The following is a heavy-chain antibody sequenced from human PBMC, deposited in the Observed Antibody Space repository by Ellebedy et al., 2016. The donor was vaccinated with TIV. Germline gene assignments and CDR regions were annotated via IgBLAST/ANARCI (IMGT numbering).Heavy chain of an antibody. CDR2: INHSGST. CDR3: ASGSGWSLTFVVFDY. V-gene: IGHV4-34*01. J-gene: IGHJ4*02. Sequence: GSLRLSXAVYGGSFSGYYWSWIRQPPGKGLEWIGEINHSGSTNYNPSLKSRVTISVDTSKNQFSLKLSSVTAADTAVYYCASGSGWSLTFVVFDYWGQGTLVTVSS. CDR1: GGSFSGYY. D-gene: IGHD6-19*01.